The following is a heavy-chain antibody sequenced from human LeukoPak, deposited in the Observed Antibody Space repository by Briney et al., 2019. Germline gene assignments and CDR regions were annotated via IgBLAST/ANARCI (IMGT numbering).Heavy chain of an antibody. J-gene: IGHJ4*02. CDR3: ARHLRGMWDWLPIYYFDY. CDR2: IYYSGST. CDR1: GGSISSSSYY. Sequence: SETLSLTCTVSGGSISSSSYYWGWIRQPPGKGLEWIGSIYYSGSTYYNPSLKSRVTISVDTSKNQFSLKLSSVTAADTAVYYCARHLRGMWDWLPIYYFDYWGQGTLVTVSP. D-gene: IGHD3/OR15-3a*01. V-gene: IGHV4-39*01.